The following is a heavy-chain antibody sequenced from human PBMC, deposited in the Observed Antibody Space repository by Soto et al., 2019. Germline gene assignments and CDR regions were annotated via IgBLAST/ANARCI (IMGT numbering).Heavy chain of an antibody. V-gene: IGHV1-69*01. CDR3: AGGEGETAMGNV. D-gene: IGHD5-18*01. CDR1: GGTLLSYT. CDR2: IIPIFGIA. Sequence: QVQLVQSGAEVKKPGSSVTVSCKASGGTLLSYTISWLRQAPVQGLEWMGGIIPIFGIANYAQKFQGRVTITADESTSVAYMERSSLRSEDTAVDYCAGGEGETAMGNVWGQGTTVTVAS. J-gene: IGHJ6*02.